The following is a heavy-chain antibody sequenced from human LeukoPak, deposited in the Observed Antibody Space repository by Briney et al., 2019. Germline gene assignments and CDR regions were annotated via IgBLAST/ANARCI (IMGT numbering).Heavy chain of an antibody. CDR1: GFIFDTHD. J-gene: IGHJ4*02. CDR2: IRSDGFHT. CDR3: AKPSGSGVDY. V-gene: IGHV3-30*02. Sequence: RGSLRLSCGASGFIFDTHDMHWVRQAPGKGLEWVAFIRSDGFHTYYADSVKGRFTITRDNSKNTLYLQMNSLRFEDMAVYYCAKPSGSGVDYWGRGTRVTVSS. D-gene: IGHD1-26*01.